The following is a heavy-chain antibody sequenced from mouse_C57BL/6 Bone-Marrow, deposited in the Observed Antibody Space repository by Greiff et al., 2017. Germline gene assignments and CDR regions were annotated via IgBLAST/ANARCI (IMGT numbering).Heavy chain of an antibody. J-gene: IGHJ4*01. CDR3: AAQGYYYRDYAIDY. CDR1: GYTFTSYW. CDR2: IHPSDSDT. D-gene: IGHD2-14*01. Sequence: VQLQQPGAELVKPGASVKVSCKASGYTFTSYWMNWVKQSPGQGLEWIGRIHPSDSDTNYNQKFKGKATLTVDNSSSTAYMQLSSLTSEDSAVYDCAAQGYYYRDYAIDYWGQGTSVTVSS. V-gene: IGHV1-74*01.